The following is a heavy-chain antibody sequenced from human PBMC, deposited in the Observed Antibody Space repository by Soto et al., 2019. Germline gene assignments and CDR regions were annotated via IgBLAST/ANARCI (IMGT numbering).Heavy chain of an antibody. J-gene: IGHJ4*02. Sequence: QVQLQESGPGLVKPSQTLSLTCTVSGGTISSGGYYWSWIRQHPGKCLEWIGYIYYSGSTYYNPSLKSRVTISVDTSKNQFSLKLSSVTAADTAVYYCARSGYSYGPNPLLYWGQGTLVTVSS. CDR2: IYYSGST. CDR1: GGTISSGGYY. V-gene: IGHV4-31*03. D-gene: IGHD5-18*01. CDR3: ARSGYSYGPNPLLY.